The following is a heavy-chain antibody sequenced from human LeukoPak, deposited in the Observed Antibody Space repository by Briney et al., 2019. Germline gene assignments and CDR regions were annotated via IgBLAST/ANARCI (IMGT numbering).Heavy chain of an antibody. V-gene: IGHV1-18*01. D-gene: IGHD3-22*01. J-gene: IGHJ4*02. CDR2: ISAYNGNT. CDR3: ARDYQDYYDSSGYYIAHFDY. CDR1: GYTFTSYA. Sequence: VASVKVSCKASGYTFTSYAIHWVRQAPGQGLEWMGWISAYNGNTNYAQKLQGRVTMTTDTSTSTAYMELRSLRSDDTAVYYCARDYQDYYDSSGYYIAHFDYWGQGTLVTVSS.